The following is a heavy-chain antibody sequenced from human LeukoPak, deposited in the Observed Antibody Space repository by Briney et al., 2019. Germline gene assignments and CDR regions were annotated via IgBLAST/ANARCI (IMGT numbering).Heavy chain of an antibody. Sequence: GGSLRLSCVASGFAFSDSRMHWVRQAPGKGLEWVSRITRDGSSTAYADSVKGRFTVSRDNARTTLYLQMNSLRAEDTAVYFCAKSRRDFWGQGTLVTVSS. J-gene: IGHJ4*02. CDR1: GFAFSDSR. CDR3: AKSRRDF. V-gene: IGHV3-74*01. CDR2: ITRDGSST.